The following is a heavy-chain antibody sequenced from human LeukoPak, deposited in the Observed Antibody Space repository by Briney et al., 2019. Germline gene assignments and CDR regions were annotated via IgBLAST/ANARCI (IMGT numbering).Heavy chain of an antibody. J-gene: IGHJ4*02. CDR3: AKDLGYSDDY. CDR2: ITDSLSTI. D-gene: IGHD5-18*01. CDR1: GFSFRTYD. Sequence: PRGSLRLSCTASGFSFRTYDMIWVRQSPGKGLEWVSFITDSLSTIRYADSVKGRFIISRDNAVNSLYLQMNSLRAEDTAVYYCAKDLGYSDDYWGQGTLVTVSS. V-gene: IGHV3-48*03.